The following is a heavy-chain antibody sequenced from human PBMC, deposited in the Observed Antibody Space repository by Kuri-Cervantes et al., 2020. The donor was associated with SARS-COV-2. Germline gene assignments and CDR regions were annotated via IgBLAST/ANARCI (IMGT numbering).Heavy chain of an antibody. CDR1: GYSFTSYW. J-gene: IGHJ3*02. V-gene: IGHV5-51*01. D-gene: IGHD2-2*02. CDR3: ARLSGVVVVPAAIRPSPIDAFDI. CDR2: IYPGDSDT. Sequence: GESLKISCKGSGYSFTSYWIGWVRQMPGKGLEWMGIIYPGDSDTRYSPSFQGQVTISVDKSISTAYLQWSSLKASDTAMYYCARLSGVVVVPAAIRPSPIDAFDIWGQGTMVTVSS.